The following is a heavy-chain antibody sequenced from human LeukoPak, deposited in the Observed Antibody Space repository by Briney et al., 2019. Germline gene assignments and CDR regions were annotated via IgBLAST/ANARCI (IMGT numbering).Heavy chain of an antibody. J-gene: IGHJ4*02. CDR1: GFTVSSNY. D-gene: IGHD3-10*01. CDR3: ARDPRIQGYPYGTVLDY. CDR2: ISMTGGST. V-gene: IGHV3-53*01. Sequence: PGGSLRLSCAASGFTVSSNYMSWVRQAPGKGLEWLSGISMTGGSTYYPDSVKGRFTISRDNSKNTLYLQMNSLRAEDSAVYYCARDPRIQGYPYGTVLDYWGQGTLVTVSA.